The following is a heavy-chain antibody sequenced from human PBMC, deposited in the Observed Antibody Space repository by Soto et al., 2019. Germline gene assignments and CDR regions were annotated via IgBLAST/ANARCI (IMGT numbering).Heavy chain of an antibody. Sequence: GGSLRLSCAASGFTFSSNGMSWVRQAPGKGLEWVSGISDSGGRTYYADSVKGRFTISRDNSKNTLYLQMNSLRAEDTAVYYCAKDESRVVVPDNWFDSWGQGTLVTVSS. J-gene: IGHJ5*01. CDR3: AKDESRVVVPDNWFDS. D-gene: IGHD3-22*01. CDR1: GFTFSSNG. V-gene: IGHV3-23*01. CDR2: ISDSGGRT.